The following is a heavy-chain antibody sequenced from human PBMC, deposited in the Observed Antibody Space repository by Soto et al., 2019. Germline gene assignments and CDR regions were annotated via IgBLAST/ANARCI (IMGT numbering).Heavy chain of an antibody. CDR3: ARGADPMVRGVMGGNNWFDP. D-gene: IGHD3-10*01. J-gene: IGHJ5*02. Sequence: QVQLQESGPGLVKPSQTLSLTCTVSGGSISSGGYYWSWIRQHPGKGLEWIGYIYYSGSTYYNPSLKRRVTISVDTAKNQFALKLSSVTAADTAVYYCARGADPMVRGVMGGNNWFDPWGQGTLVTVSS. CDR2: IYYSGST. V-gene: IGHV4-31*03. CDR1: GGSISSGGYY.